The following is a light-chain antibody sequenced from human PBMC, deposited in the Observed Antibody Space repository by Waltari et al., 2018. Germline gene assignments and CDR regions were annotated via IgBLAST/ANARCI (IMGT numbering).Light chain of an antibody. J-gene: IGLJ1*01. Sequence: HSGLTQPASVSGSPGQSITIPCIGTSSDIGAYDYVSWYQQHPGKAPKLLIYDVRDRPSGGSHRFSGSKSGNAASLTISGLQAEDEATYYCSSPTTRSTQVFGSGTKVTV. V-gene: IGLV2-14*01. CDR1: SSDIGAYDY. CDR3: SSPTTRSTQV. CDR2: DVR.